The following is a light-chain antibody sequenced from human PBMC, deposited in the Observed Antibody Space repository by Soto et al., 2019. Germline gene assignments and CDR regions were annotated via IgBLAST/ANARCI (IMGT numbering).Light chain of an antibody. V-gene: IGLV2-23*03. CDR3: CSYAGSSTFVV. Sequence: QSVLTQPASVSGSPGQSITISCTGTSSDVGSYNLVSWYQQHPGKASKLMIYEGSKRPSGVSNRFSGSKSGNTASLTISGLQAEDEADYYCCSYAGSSTFVVFGGGTKVTVL. CDR1: SSDVGSYNL. J-gene: IGLJ2*01. CDR2: EGS.